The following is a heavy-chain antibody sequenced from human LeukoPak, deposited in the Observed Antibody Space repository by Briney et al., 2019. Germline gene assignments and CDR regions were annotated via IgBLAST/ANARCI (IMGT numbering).Heavy chain of an antibody. J-gene: IGHJ5*02. Sequence: GGSLRLSCAVSGFTFSDYGMHWVRQAPGKGLEWVAFIRNDGSNEYYPDSVKGRFTISRDNSRNMLYLQMNSLRPEGTAVYYCAKGGSASHNWFDPWGQGPWSPSPQ. V-gene: IGHV3-30*02. CDR2: IRNDGSNE. CDR3: AKGGSASHNWFDP. D-gene: IGHD2-15*01. CDR1: GFTFSDYG.